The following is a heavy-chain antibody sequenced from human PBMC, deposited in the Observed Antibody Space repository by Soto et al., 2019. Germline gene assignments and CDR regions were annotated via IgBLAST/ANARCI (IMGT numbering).Heavy chain of an antibody. CDR3: AKFVVTSVSYYYYGFDV. Sequence: EVLLLESGGGLVQPGGSLRLSCVASGFTFRSSAMAWVRQAPGKGLEWVSAMSGSGRSTYSADSVKGRFTISRDNSKTTLVLQMNSLRAEDTAVYYCAKFVVTSVSYYYYGFDVWGQGTTVTVSS. D-gene: IGHD2-21*01. CDR1: GFTFRSSA. CDR2: MSGSGRST. V-gene: IGHV3-23*01. J-gene: IGHJ6*02.